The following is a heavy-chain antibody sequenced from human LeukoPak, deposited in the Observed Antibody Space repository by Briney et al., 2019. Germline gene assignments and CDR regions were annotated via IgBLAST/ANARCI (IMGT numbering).Heavy chain of an antibody. J-gene: IGHJ5*02. V-gene: IGHV3-21*01. D-gene: IGHD4-17*01. CDR3: ARGDYGDFFWFDP. CDR1: GFTFSSYA. CDR2: ISSGSSYK. Sequence: PGGSLRLSCAASGFTFSSYAMNWVRQAPGKGLEWVSSISSGSSYKYYADSVKGRFTISRDNARDSLFLRLNSLRAEDTAVYYCARGDYGDFFWFDPWGQGTLVTVSS.